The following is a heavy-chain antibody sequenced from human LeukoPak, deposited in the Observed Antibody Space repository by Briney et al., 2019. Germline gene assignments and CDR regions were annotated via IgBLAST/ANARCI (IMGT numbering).Heavy chain of an antibody. V-gene: IGHV4-59*01. CDR2: IYYSGST. D-gene: IGHD6-13*01. CDR3: AGGVLSSSWYGWGY. Sequence: SETLSLTCTVSGGSISSYYWSWIRQPPGKGLEWIGYIYYSGSTNQNPSLKSRVTISVDTSKNQFSLKLNSVTAADTAVYYCAGGVLSSSWYGWGYWGQGTLVTVSS. J-gene: IGHJ4*02. CDR1: GGSISSYY.